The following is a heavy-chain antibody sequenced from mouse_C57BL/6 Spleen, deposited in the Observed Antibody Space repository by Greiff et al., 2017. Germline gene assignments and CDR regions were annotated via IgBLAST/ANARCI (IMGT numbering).Heavy chain of an antibody. CDR3: ARVVTTWYYAMDY. J-gene: IGHJ4*01. CDR2: IDPSDSYT. D-gene: IGHD2-2*01. Sequence: QVQLQQPGAELVMPGASVKLSCKASGYTFTSYWMHWVKQRPGQGLEWIGEIDPSDSYTNYNQKFKGKSTLTVDKSSSTAYMQLSSLTSEDSAVYYCARVVTTWYYAMDYWGQGTSVTVSS. V-gene: IGHV1-69*01. CDR1: GYTFTSYW.